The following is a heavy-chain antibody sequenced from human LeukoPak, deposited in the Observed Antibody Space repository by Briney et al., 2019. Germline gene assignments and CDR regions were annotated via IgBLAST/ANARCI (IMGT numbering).Heavy chain of an antibody. CDR1: GFTFSAYW. V-gene: IGHV3-7*01. CDR3: ARDDVGALDY. Sequence: PGGSLRPSCAASGFTFSAYWMAWVRQAPGKGLEWVANMKQDGREKHYVDSVKGRFTISRDNARNSLYLQMNSLRAEDSAVYYCARDDVGALDYWGQGTLVTVSS. J-gene: IGHJ4*02. D-gene: IGHD3-16*01. CDR2: MKQDGREK.